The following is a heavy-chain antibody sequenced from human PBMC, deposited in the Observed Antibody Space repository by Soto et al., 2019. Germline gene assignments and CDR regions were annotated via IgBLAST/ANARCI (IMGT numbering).Heavy chain of an antibody. D-gene: IGHD3-3*01. Sequence: ASVKVSCKASGYTFTSYGISWVRQAPGQGLEWMGWISAYNGNTNYAQKLQGRVTMTTDTSTSTAYMELRSLRSDDTAVYYCARDSSSVIRITIFGVGNPDPNFDYWGQGTLVTVSS. V-gene: IGHV1-18*01. CDR3: ARDSSSVIRITIFGVGNPDPNFDY. J-gene: IGHJ4*02. CDR2: ISAYNGNT. CDR1: GYTFTSYG.